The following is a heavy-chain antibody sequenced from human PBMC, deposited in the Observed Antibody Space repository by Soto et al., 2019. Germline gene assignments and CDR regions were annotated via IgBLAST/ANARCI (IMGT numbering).Heavy chain of an antibody. J-gene: IGHJ4*02. V-gene: IGHV3-23*01. Sequence: VGSLRLSGVASGFTFSDFAMTWVCQAPGEGLEWVSALTPGGETTHYMDSVRGRFTISRDNAKNTLYLEINSLTAADTAVYYCAKDSPLSGRYQDLDYWGQGTLVTVS. CDR2: LTPGGETT. CDR3: AKDSPLSGRYQDLDY. CDR1: GFTFSDFA. D-gene: IGHD1-26*01.